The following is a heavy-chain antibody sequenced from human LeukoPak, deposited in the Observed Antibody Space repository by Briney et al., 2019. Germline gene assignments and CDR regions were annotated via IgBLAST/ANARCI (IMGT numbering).Heavy chain of an antibody. V-gene: IGHV3-48*04. CDR2: ISSSSSTI. CDR1: GFTFSSYS. Sequence: GGSLRLSCAASGFTFSSYSMNWVRQAPGKGLEWVSYISSSSSTIYYADSVKGRFTISRDNAKNSLYLQMNSLRAEDTAVYYCARDLITMVRGVIYYYYGMDVWGQGTTVTVSS. J-gene: IGHJ6*02. D-gene: IGHD3-10*01. CDR3: ARDLITMVRGVIYYYYGMDV.